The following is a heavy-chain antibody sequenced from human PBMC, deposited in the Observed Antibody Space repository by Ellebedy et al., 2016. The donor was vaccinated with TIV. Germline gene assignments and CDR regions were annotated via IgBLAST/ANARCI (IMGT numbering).Heavy chain of an antibody. J-gene: IGHJ5*02. Sequence: AASVKVSCKTSGHTFIVYDMSWVRQAPGQGLEWMGWISAYNGNTNYAQMLQGRVTMTTDTFTSTAYMELRSLRSDDTAVYYCARYCNSTTCSNWFDPWGQGTLVTVSS. CDR2: ISAYNGNT. CDR1: GHTFIVYD. V-gene: IGHV1-18*04. D-gene: IGHD2-2*01. CDR3: ARYCNSTTCSNWFDP.